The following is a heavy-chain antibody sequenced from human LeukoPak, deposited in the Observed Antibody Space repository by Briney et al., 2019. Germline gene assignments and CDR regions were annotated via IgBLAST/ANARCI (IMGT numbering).Heavy chain of an antibody. V-gene: IGHV4-59*01. CDR3: ARSSSGWYGYYFDY. Sequence: SETLSLTCTVSGGSISSYYWSWIRQPPGKGLEWIGYIYYSGSTNYNPSLKSRVTISVDTSKNQFSLKLSSVTAADTAVYSCARSSSGWYGYYFDYWGQGTLVTVSS. CDR2: IYYSGST. CDR1: GGSISSYY. D-gene: IGHD6-19*01. J-gene: IGHJ4*02.